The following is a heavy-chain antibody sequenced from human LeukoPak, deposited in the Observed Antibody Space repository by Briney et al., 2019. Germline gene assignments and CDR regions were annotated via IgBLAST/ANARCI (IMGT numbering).Heavy chain of an antibody. J-gene: IGHJ6*02. CDR1: GYTFTGYY. D-gene: IGHD1-1*01. Sequence: ASVKVSCKASGYTFTGYYMHWVRQAPGQGLEWMGWINPNSGGTNYAQKFQGRVTMTRDTSISTAYMELSRLRSDDTAVYYCAKSLQTDYYYYYGMDVWGQGTTVTVSS. CDR2: INPNSGGT. CDR3: AKSLQTDYYYYYGMDV. V-gene: IGHV1-2*02.